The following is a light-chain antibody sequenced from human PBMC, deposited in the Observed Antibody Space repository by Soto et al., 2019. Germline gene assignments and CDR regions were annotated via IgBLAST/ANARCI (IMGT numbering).Light chain of an antibody. V-gene: IGLV4-69*01. CDR2: LNSDGSH. J-gene: IGLJ3*02. CDR1: SGHSSYA. Sequence: QLVLTQSPSASASLGASFKLTCTRSSGHSSYAIAWHQQQPEKGPRYLMKLNSDGSHSKGDGIPDRFSGSSSGAERYLTISSLQSEDEADYYCQTWGTGIPWVFGGGTKLTVL. CDR3: QTWGTGIPWV.